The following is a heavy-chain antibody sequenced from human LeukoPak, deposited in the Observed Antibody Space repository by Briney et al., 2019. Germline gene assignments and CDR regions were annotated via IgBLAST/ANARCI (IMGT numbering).Heavy chain of an antibody. V-gene: IGHV1-46*01. J-gene: IGHJ6*02. CDR1: GYTFTSYY. D-gene: IGHD4-17*01. CDR2: INPSGGST. Sequence: GASVKVSCKASGYTFTSYYMHWVRQAPGQGLEWMGIINPSGGSTYNAQKFQGGVTMTRDTSTSTVYMELSRLIAGDTAAYYCARRTTVTTVLGLGMDVGGQGTTVTVS. CDR3: ARRTTVTTVLGLGMDV.